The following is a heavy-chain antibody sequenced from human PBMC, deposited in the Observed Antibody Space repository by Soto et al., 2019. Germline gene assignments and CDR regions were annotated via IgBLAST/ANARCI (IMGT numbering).Heavy chain of an antibody. CDR2: TYYRSKWCY. D-gene: IGHD6-19*01. V-gene: IGHV6-1*01. Sequence: SHTLSLTCAISGYSISRDSAAWNWIRQSPSRGLEWLGRTYYRSKWCYDYSVSVKGRVTINPDTSKNQFSLHLNSVTPEDTAVYYCARAYSSGWYSYFEYWGKGTLVTVSS. J-gene: IGHJ4*02. CDR1: GYSISRDSAA. CDR3: ARAYSSGWYSYFEY.